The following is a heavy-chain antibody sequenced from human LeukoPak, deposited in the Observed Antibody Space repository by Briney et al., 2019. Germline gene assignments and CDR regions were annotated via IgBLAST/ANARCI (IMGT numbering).Heavy chain of an antibody. D-gene: IGHD3-10*01. Sequence: PSETLSLTCTVSGGSISSSSYYWGWIRQPPGKGLEWIGSIYYSGSTYYNPSLKSRVTISVDTSKNQFSLKLSSVTAADTAVYYCARIGAFGSGSYHDYWGQGTLVTVSS. CDR3: ARIGAFGSGSYHDY. V-gene: IGHV4-39*07. J-gene: IGHJ4*02. CDR1: GGSISSSSYY. CDR2: IYYSGST.